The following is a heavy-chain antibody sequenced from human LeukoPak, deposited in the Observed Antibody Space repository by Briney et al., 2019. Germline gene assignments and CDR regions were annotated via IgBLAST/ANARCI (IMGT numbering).Heavy chain of an antibody. Sequence: GGSLRLSCAASTLSVSYNYMSWVRQAPGKGLEWVSAISGSGGSTYYADSVKGRFTISRDNSKNTLYLQMNSLRAEGTAVYYCAKWDSYCSSTSCLDAFDIWGQGTMVTVSS. J-gene: IGHJ3*02. V-gene: IGHV3-23*01. D-gene: IGHD2-2*01. CDR1: TLSVSYNY. CDR3: AKWDSYCSSTSCLDAFDI. CDR2: ISGSGGST.